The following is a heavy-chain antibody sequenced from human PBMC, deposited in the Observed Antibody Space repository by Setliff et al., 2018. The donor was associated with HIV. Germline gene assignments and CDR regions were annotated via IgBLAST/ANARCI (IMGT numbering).Heavy chain of an antibody. V-gene: IGHV3-21*01. CDR3: ARDGGSYYYYYYYMDV. D-gene: IGHD1-26*01. CDR2: ISSSSSYI. J-gene: IGHJ6*03. Sequence: GGSLRLSCAASGFTFSSYSMNWVRQAPGKGLEWVSSISSSSSYIYYADSVKGRFTISRDNAKNSLYLQMNSLRAEDTAVYYCARDGGSYYYYYYYMDVWGKGTTVTAP. CDR1: GFTFSSYS.